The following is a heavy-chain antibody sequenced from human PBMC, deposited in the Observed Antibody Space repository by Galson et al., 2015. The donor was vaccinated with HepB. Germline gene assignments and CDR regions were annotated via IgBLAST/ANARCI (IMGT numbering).Heavy chain of an antibody. D-gene: IGHD6-13*01. V-gene: IGHV3-30*04. CDR2: ISYDGSNK. J-gene: IGHJ6*02. Sequence: SLRLSCAASGFTFSSYAMHWVRQAPGKGLEWVAVISYDGSNKYYADSVKGRFTISRDNSKNTLYLQMNSLRAEDTAVYYCARAAAAGNPYYYYGMDVWGQGTTVTVSS. CDR1: GFTFSSYA. CDR3: ARAAAAGNPYYYYGMDV.